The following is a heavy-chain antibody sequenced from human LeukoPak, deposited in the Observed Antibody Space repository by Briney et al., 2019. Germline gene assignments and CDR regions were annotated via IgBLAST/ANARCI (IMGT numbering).Heavy chain of an antibody. D-gene: IGHD3-10*01. CDR1: GYTFTSYD. CDR2: MNPNSGNT. CDR3: ARGQAGRGAFDI. J-gene: IGHJ3*02. V-gene: IGHV1-8*03. Sequence: ASVKVSCKASGYTFTSYDINWVRQATGQGLEWMGWMNPNSGNTGYAQKFQGRVTITRNTSISTAYMELSSLRSEDTAVYYCARGQAGRGAFDIWGQGTMVTVSS.